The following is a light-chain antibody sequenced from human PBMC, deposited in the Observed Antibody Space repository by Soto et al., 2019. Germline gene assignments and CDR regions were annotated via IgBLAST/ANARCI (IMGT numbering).Light chain of an antibody. J-gene: IGLJ1*01. Sequence: QSVLTQPASVSGSPGQSITISCTGTSSDIGAYDYVSWYQQHPGGVPKLLIYDVSSRPSGVSSRFSGSKSGNTASLTISGLQADDAADYYCRSFADYSVRDYVFGGGKKVTVL. CDR1: SSDIGAYDY. CDR2: DVS. CDR3: RSFADYSVRDYV. V-gene: IGLV2-14*03.